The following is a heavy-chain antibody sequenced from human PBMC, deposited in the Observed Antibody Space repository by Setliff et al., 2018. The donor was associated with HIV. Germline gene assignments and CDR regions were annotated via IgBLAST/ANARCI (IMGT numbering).Heavy chain of an antibody. J-gene: IGHJ4*02. V-gene: IGHV4-39*07. CDR3: ARDPHYFDRSGYYSYFYFDY. CDR1: GGSISTNRDH. Sequence: ASETLSLTCNVSGGSISTNRDHWGWIRQPPGKGLEWIGSISYSGKTYYHHSLQSRVTISLDVSKNQFSLKVKSVTAADTAVYYCARDPHYFDRSGYYSYFYFDYWGQGMLVTVSS. D-gene: IGHD3-22*01. CDR2: ISYSGKT.